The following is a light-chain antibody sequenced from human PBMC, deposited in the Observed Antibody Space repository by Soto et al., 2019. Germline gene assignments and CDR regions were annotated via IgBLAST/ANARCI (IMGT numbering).Light chain of an antibody. CDR1: QSVSSSY. V-gene: IGKV3-20*01. Sequence: EIVLTQSPGTLSLSPGERATLSCRASQSVSSSYLAWYQQKPGQAPRLLIYGASSRATGIPDRFSGSGSGTDFTITISRLEPEDFAVYYCHQYDSSPRTCGGGTKVEIK. CDR2: GAS. CDR3: HQYDSSPRT. J-gene: IGKJ4*01.